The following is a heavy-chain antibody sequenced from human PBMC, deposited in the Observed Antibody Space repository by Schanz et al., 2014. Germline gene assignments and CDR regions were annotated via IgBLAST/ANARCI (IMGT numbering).Heavy chain of an antibody. CDR1: GFTFSSYG. J-gene: IGHJ4*02. V-gene: IGHV3-33*01. CDR3: ARPRFDYGEVDY. Sequence: GQLLESGGGLIQPGGSLRLSCAASGFTFSSYGIHWFRQPAGKGLEWVAVIWNNGVTKYYADSVRGRFTISRDRFQNTLYLRMSSLRAEDTAVYYCARPRFDYGEVDYWGQGTLVTVSS. D-gene: IGHD4-17*01. CDR2: IWNNGVTK.